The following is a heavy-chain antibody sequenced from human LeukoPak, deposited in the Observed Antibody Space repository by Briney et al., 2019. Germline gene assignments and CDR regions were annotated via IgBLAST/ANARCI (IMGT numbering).Heavy chain of an antibody. Sequence: GGSLRLSCAASGFNFSDYYMSWIRQAPGKGLEWVSYISSSGSTIYYADSVKGRFTISRDNAKNSLYLQMNSLRAEDTAVYYCARDAEVVVTASGVAFDIWGQGTMVTVSS. D-gene: IGHD2-21*02. J-gene: IGHJ3*02. V-gene: IGHV3-11*01. CDR3: ARDAEVVVTASGVAFDI. CDR2: ISSSGSTI. CDR1: GFNFSDYY.